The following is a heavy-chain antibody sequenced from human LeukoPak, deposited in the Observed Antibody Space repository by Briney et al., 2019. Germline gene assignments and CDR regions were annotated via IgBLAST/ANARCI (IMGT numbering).Heavy chain of an antibody. CDR1: GFTFSSYA. V-gene: IGHV3-30-3*01. J-gene: IGHJ4*02. CDR2: ISYDGSNK. Sequence: PGRSLRLSCAASGFTFSSYAMHWVRQAPGKGLEWVAFISYDGSNKYYADSVKGRLTISRGNSKNTLYLQMNSLRAEDTAVYYCARVVGAMDYWGQGTLVTVSS. CDR3: ARVVGAMDY. D-gene: IGHD1-26*01.